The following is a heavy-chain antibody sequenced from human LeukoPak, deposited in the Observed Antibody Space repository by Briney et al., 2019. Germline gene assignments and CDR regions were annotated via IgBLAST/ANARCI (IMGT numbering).Heavy chain of an antibody. V-gene: IGHV3-48*01. CDR1: GFPFSRYG. D-gene: IGHD6-6*01. J-gene: IGHJ4*02. Sequence: GGSLRLSCAASGFPFSRYGMDWVRQAPGKGLEWVSYISSNSRTIDYANSVKGRFTVSRDNAKNSLFLQMNSLRAEDTAVYYCTRGGAARPDYWGQGTLVTVSS. CDR2: ISSNSRTI. CDR3: TRGGAARPDY.